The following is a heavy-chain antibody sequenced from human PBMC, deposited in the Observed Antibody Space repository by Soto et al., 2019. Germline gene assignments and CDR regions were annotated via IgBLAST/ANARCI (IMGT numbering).Heavy chain of an antibody. CDR2: IYYSGGT. J-gene: IGHJ6*02. D-gene: IGHD6-13*01. CDR3: ARAGWGHYSSISYYIYYYFGMDV. Sequence: QVQLQESGPGLVKPSETLSLTCTVSGGSISSYYWRWIRQPPGQGLEWIGYIYYSGGTNYNPSLKSRVTISVDTYKNQFPLKLSSVTAADTAVYYCARAGWGHYSSISYYIYYYFGMDVWGQGTTVTVSS. V-gene: IGHV4-59*01. CDR1: GGSISSYY.